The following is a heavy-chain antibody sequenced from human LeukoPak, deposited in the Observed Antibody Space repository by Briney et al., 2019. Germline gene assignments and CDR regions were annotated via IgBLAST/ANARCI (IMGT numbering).Heavy chain of an antibody. Sequence: TGGSLRLSCAASGFIFSSYDMYWVRQAPGKGLEWVAVISNDGNNKQYADSVEGRFTISRDNSKNTLYLQMNSLRADDTAVYHCAKDGLMRFFDYWGQGTLVTVSS. CDR3: AKDGLMRFFDY. CDR2: ISNDGNNK. V-gene: IGHV3-30*18. D-gene: IGHD2-8*01. J-gene: IGHJ4*02. CDR1: GFIFSSYD.